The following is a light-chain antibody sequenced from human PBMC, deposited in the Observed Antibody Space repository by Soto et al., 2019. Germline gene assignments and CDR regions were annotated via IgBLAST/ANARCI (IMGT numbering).Light chain of an antibody. CDR1: QNVNNR. V-gene: IGKV3-15*01. CDR3: QHFNSCPLL. CDR2: GAS. J-gene: IGKJ1*01. Sequence: EIVMTQSPAMLSVSPGERATLSCRASQNVNNRLAWYQQKAGQPPRLLIYGASTRATGIPARFSGSGSGKEFTLTVSSLQSEDFAVYDCQHFNSCPLLFGQGTKVEIK.